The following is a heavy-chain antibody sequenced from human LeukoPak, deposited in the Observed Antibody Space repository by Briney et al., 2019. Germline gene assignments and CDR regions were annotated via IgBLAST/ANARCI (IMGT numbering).Heavy chain of an antibody. V-gene: IGHV3-23*01. CDR1: GFTFSSYA. CDR3: AKRVAAMGLFDY. J-gene: IGHJ4*02. Sequence: GGSLRLSCAASGFTFSSYAMSWVRQAPGKGLEWVSAISGSGGSTYYADSVKGRFTISRDDSKNTLYLQMNSLRAEDTAVYYCAKRVAAMGLFDYWGQGTLVTVSS. D-gene: IGHD5-18*01. CDR2: ISGSGGST.